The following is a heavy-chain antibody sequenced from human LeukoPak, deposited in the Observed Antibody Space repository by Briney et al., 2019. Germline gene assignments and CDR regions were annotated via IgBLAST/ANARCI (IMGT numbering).Heavy chain of an antibody. D-gene: IGHD6-19*01. J-gene: IGHJ4*02. CDR2: ISGGGDST. CDR1: GFTFSSYA. CDR3: AKEDDTIAVAGTIAFDY. V-gene: IGHV3-23*01. Sequence: GGSLRLSCAASGFTFSSYAMSWVRQAPGKGLGWVSAISGGGDSTYYADSVKGRFTIFRDNSKSTLYLQMNSLRAEDTAVYYCAKEDDTIAVAGTIAFDYWGQGTLVTVSS.